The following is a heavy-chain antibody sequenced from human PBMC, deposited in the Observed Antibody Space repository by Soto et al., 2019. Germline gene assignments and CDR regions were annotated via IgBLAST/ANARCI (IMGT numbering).Heavy chain of an antibody. V-gene: IGHV1-3*01. D-gene: IGHD3-3*02. J-gene: IGHJ3*02. CDR2: INAGSGET. Sequence: QAQLVQSGAEMKKPGASVKVSCKATGYTFSAYTMNWVRQAPGQSLEWMGWINAGSGETKYSQNFQGRVSITRDTSASTVYMELTGLTSEDTAVYYCARDTETLGPRANDALDIWGQGTMVTVSS. CDR3: ARDTETLGPRANDALDI. CDR1: GYTFSAYT.